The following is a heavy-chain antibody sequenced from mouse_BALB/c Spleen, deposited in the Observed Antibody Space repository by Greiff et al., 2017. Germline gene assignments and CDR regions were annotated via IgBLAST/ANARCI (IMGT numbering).Heavy chain of an antibody. Sequence: DVHLVESGGGLVKPGGSLKLSCAASGFTFSSYAMSWVRQTPEKRLEWVATISSGGSYTYYPDSVKGRFTISRDNAKNTLYLQMSSLRSEDTAMYYCARDYGSSPYYFDYWGQGTTLTVSS. V-gene: IGHV5-9-3*01. D-gene: IGHD1-1*01. CDR2: ISSGGSYT. CDR3: ARDYGSSPYYFDY. J-gene: IGHJ2*01. CDR1: GFTFSSYA.